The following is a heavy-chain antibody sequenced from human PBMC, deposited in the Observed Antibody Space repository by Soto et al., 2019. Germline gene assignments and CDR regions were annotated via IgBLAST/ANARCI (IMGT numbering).Heavy chain of an antibody. J-gene: IGHJ4*02. CDR3: AREPPVPSYSSGWYGYFDY. D-gene: IGHD6-19*01. CDR2: ISSSGSTI. V-gene: IGHV3-48*03. CDR1: GFTFSSYE. Sequence: GGSLRLSCAASGFTFSSYEMNWVRQAPGKGLEWVSYISSSGSTIYYADSVKGRFTISRDNAKNSLYLQMNSLRAEDTAVYYCAREPPVPSYSSGWYGYFDYWGQGTLVTVSS.